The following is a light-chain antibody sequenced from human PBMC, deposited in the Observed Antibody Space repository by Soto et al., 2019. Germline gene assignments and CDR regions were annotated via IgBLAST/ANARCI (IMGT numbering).Light chain of an antibody. V-gene: IGKV3-20*01. CDR1: QSVNSK. J-gene: IGKJ1*01. CDR2: GAS. Sequence: DRATRSFRASQSVNSKIAWYQQKPGQAPRLLIYGASNRATGIPDRFSGSGSGTDFTLTISRLETEDFAVYYCQQYGSSGTFGQGTKVDIK. CDR3: QQYGSSGT.